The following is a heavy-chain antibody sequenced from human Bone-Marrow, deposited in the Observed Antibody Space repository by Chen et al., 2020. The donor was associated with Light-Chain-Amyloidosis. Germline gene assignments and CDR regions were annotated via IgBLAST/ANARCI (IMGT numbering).Heavy chain of an antibody. D-gene: IGHD1-1*01. Sequence: QVQLQESGPGLVKPSQTLSLTCSVSGGSIKSGGYYWRWIRQHPGKGLEWIGCIDYSGSSYYNPSLQSRVTISIDTSKKEFSLRLSSVTAADTAVYYCARDRYSTTPWDYSSGMDVWGQGTTVTVSS. V-gene: IGHV4-31*03. CDR1: GGSIKSGGYY. J-gene: IGHJ6*02. CDR2: IDYSGSS. CDR3: ARDRYSTTPWDYSSGMDV.